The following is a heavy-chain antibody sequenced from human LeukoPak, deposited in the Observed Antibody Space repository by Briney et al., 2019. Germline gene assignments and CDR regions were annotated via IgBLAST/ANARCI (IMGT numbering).Heavy chain of an antibody. CDR1: GFTFSNYW. CDR3: AKDLHYGSADY. J-gene: IGHJ4*02. Sequence: GGSLRLACAASGFTFSNYWMHWVRQDPGKGLLSFSFINPDGSTTNYADSVKGRFTISRDNAKNALYLQMNSLRAEDTAVYYCAKDLHYGSADYWGQGTLVIVSS. D-gene: IGHD3-10*01. V-gene: IGHV3-74*01. CDR2: INPDGSTT.